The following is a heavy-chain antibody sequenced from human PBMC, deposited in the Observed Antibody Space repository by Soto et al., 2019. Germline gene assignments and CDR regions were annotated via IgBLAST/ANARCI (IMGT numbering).Heavy chain of an antibody. D-gene: IGHD2-8*01. J-gene: IGHJ4*02. CDR3: AHRPSTTRTIICDY. CDR2: IYWDDDK. CDR1: GFSLSTSGVG. Sequence: QITLKESGPTLVKPTQTLTLTCTFSGFSLSTSGVGVGWIRQPPGKALEWLALIYWDDDKRYSPSLKSRLTITKDTSKNQVVLTMTNMDPVDTATYYCAHRPSTTRTIICDYWGQGTLVTVSS. V-gene: IGHV2-5*02.